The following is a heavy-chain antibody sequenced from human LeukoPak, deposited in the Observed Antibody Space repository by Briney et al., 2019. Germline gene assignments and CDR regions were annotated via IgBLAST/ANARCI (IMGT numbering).Heavy chain of an antibody. CDR3: AKDRFQWLVPPAPDY. CDR1: GFTFSSYG. Sequence: GGSLRLSCAASGFTFSSYGMHWVRQAPGKGLEWVAFIRYDGSNKYYADSVKGRFTISRDNSKNTLYLQMNSLRAEDTAVYYRAKDRFQWLVPPAPDYWGQGTLVTVSS. D-gene: IGHD6-19*01. J-gene: IGHJ4*02. CDR2: IRYDGSNK. V-gene: IGHV3-30*02.